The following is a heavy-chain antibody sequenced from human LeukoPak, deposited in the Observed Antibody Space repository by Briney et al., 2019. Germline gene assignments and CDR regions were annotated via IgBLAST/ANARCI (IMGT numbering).Heavy chain of an antibody. V-gene: IGHV4-61*02. J-gene: IGHJ4*02. CDR1: GDSISSGGYY. Sequence: SQTLSLTCTVSGDSISSGGYYWSWIRQPAGKGLEWIGRVYTSGSTDYSPSLKSRVTISVDTSKNQFSLKLNSVTAADTAVYYCARVGYGGNSFDYWGQGTLVTVSS. CDR3: ARVGYGGNSFDY. CDR2: VYTSGST. D-gene: IGHD4-23*01.